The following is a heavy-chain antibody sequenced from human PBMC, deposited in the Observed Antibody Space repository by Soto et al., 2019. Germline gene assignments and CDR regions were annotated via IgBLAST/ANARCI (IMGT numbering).Heavy chain of an antibody. CDR1: GGTISGYY. D-gene: IGHD3-3*01. V-gene: IGHV4-4*07. J-gene: IGHJ5*02. CDR3: ARGQRFSDWFDP. CDR2: IYSSGNT. Sequence: SETLSLTCSVSGGTISGYYWTWIRQPAGKGLEWIGRIYSSGNTKYNPSLQSRVTMSLDTSNTQFSLRLTSVTAADTAVYYCARGQRFSDWFDPWGQGTLVTVSS.